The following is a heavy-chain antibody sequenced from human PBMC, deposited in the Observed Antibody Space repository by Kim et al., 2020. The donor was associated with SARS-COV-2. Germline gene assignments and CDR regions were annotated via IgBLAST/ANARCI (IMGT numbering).Heavy chain of an antibody. J-gene: IGHJ5*02. CDR2: IYDSGGT. CDR3: ARRPPGRSWFDP. V-gene: IGHV4-4*02. Sequence: SETLSLTCAVSGGSISTGNWWSWVRQPPGKGLEWIGEIYDSGGTNYNPSLKSRVTMSLDNSKNQFSLKLISVTAADTAVYYCARRPPGRSWFDPWGQGTLVTVSS. CDR1: GGSISTGNW.